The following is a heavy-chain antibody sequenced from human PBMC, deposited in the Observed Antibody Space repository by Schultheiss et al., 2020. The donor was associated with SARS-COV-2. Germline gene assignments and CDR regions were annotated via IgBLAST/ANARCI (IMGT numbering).Heavy chain of an antibody. D-gene: IGHD5-18*01. V-gene: IGHV3-9*03. CDR1: RFTFDDYA. CDR2: ISWNSGSI. Sequence: GGSLRLSCAASRFTFDDYAMHWVRQAPGKGLEWVSGISWNSGSIGYADSVKGRFTISRDNAKNSLYLQMNSLRAEDMALYYCAKGWGDTAMVGFDYWGQGTLVTVSS. CDR3: AKGWGDTAMVGFDY. J-gene: IGHJ4*02.